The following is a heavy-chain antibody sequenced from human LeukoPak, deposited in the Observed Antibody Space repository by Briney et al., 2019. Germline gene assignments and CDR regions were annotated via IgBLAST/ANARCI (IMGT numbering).Heavy chain of an antibody. Sequence: GGSLRLSCAASGFIFSTFSMSWVRQAPGKGLEWVANINQDGSEKYYVGSVKGRFTISRDNSKSSLYLQMNSLRAEDTAIYYCAKTYYYSSGNFWGQGTLVTVSS. D-gene: IGHD3-10*01. J-gene: IGHJ4*02. CDR3: AKTYYYSSGNF. V-gene: IGHV3-7*01. CDR1: GFIFSTFS. CDR2: INQDGSEK.